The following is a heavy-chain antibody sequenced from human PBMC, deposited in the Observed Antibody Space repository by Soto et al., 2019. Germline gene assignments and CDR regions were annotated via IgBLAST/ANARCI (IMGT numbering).Heavy chain of an antibody. CDR1: GFTFSNAW. V-gene: IGHV3-15*05. Sequence: EVQLVESGGGLVKPGGSLRLSCAASGFTFSNAWMSWVRQAPGKGREWVGRIKSKTDGGTTDYAAHVKGRFNISRDDSKNTRYLQMNSLHTEDTAVYYCTPIRYDFWSGFSGPQYTNAFDICGQVTRVTVSS. D-gene: IGHD3-3*01. J-gene: IGHJ3*02. CDR2: IKSKTDGGTT. CDR3: TPIRYDFWSGFSGPQYTNAFDI.